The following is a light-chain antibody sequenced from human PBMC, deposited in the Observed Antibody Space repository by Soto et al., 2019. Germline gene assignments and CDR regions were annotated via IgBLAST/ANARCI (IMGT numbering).Light chain of an antibody. J-gene: IGKJ1*01. Sequence: DIQMTQSPSTLSASVGDRVTITCRASQSIRSWLAWYQQKPGKAPKLLISDASRLKSGVPSRFSGSGSGTEFTLTISSLQPDDSATYYCQQYNSYRAFGQGTKVDIK. CDR3: QQYNSYRA. CDR1: QSIRSW. CDR2: DAS. V-gene: IGKV1-5*01.